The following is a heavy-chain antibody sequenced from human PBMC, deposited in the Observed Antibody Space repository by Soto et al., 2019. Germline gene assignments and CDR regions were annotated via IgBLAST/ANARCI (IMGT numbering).Heavy chain of an antibody. D-gene: IGHD3-22*01. J-gene: IGHJ3*02. CDR2: ISAYNGNT. CDR3: ARVGAYYCDSSGSQGAFDI. CDR1: GYTFTSYG. Sequence: ASVKVSCKASGYTFTSYGISWVRQAPGQGLEWMGWISAYNGNTNYAQKLQGRVTMTTDTSTSTAYMELRSLRSDDTAVYYCARVGAYYCDSSGSQGAFDIWGQGTMVTVSS. V-gene: IGHV1-18*01.